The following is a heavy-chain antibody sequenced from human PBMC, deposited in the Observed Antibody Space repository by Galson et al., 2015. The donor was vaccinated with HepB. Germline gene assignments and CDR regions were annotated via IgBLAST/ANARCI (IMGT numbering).Heavy chain of an antibody. CDR3: ARSEVTTVVTDFDS. J-gene: IGHJ4*02. V-gene: IGHV3-72*01. Sequence: SLRLSCAVSGFSFSDHYIDWVRQAPGKGLEWVGRSRNKPKGYSTAYAVSVKGRFTVSRDDSKNSVFLQMNSLRSEDTAVYYCARSEVTTVVTDFDSWGQGTLVTVSS. CDR1: GFSFSDHY. CDR2: SRNKPKGYST. D-gene: IGHD4-23*01.